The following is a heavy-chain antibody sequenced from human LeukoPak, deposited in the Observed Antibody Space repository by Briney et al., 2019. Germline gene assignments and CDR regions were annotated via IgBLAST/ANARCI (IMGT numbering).Heavy chain of an antibody. D-gene: IGHD6-13*01. CDR3: VRIAASGRGFDY. Sequence: GGSLRLSCAASGFTLSSHWMTWVRQAPGKGLECVANIKGDGSEQYYVDSVRGRFTISRDNAQNSLYVQMSSLRAEDTAVYYCVRIAASGRGFDYWGQATLVTVSS. CDR2: IKGDGSEQ. CDR1: GFTLSSHW. J-gene: IGHJ4*02. V-gene: IGHV3-7*01.